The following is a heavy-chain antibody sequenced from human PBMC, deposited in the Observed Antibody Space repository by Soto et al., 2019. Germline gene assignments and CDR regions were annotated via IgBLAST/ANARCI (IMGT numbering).Heavy chain of an antibody. CDR2: ISWNSGSI. D-gene: IGHD3-9*01. CDR1: GFTFDDYA. Sequence: GGSLRLSCAASGFTFDDYAMHWVRQAPGKGLEWVSGISWNSGSIGYADSVKGRFTISRDNAKNSLYLQMNSLRAEDTALYYCAKDIKGGPDILTGYYGWFDPWGQGTLVTVSS. CDR3: AKDIKGGPDILTGYYGWFDP. J-gene: IGHJ5*02. V-gene: IGHV3-9*01.